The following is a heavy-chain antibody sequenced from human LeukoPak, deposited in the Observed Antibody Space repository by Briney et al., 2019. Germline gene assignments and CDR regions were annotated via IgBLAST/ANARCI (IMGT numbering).Heavy chain of an antibody. D-gene: IGHD6-6*01. V-gene: IGHV3-23*01. Sequence: GGSLRLSCAASGFTFSSYAMSWVRQAPGKGLEWVSAISGSGGSTYYADPVKGRFTISRDNSKSTLYLQMSSLRAEDTAVYYCAKNLPRRPFDYWGQGTLVTVSS. CDR1: GFTFSSYA. CDR3: AKNLPRRPFDY. J-gene: IGHJ4*02. CDR2: ISGSGGST.